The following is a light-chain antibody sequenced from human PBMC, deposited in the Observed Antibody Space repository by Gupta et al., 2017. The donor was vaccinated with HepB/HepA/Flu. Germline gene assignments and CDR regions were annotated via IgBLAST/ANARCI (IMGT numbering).Light chain of an antibody. Sequence: DIVMTQSPNSLAVSLGERATINCRSSQSVLYSSNNKNYLAWYQQKPGQPPNLLIYWASTRESGVPDRFIGSGSGTDFTLTISSLQAEDVAVYYCQQDIITPYTFGQGTKMEIK. V-gene: IGKV4-1*01. J-gene: IGKJ2*01. CDR1: QSVLYSSNNKNY. CDR2: WAS. CDR3: QQDIITPYT.